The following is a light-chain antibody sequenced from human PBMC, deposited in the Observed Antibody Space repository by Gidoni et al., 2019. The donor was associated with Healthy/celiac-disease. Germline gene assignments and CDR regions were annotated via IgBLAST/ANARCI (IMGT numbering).Light chain of an antibody. CDR1: QSVSSY. J-gene: IGKJ5*01. CDR2: DAS. V-gene: IGKV3-11*01. Sequence: EIVLTQSQATLSLSPGERATLSCRASQSVSSYLAWYQQKPGQAPRLLIDDASNRATGIPARFSGSGSGTDFTLTISSLEPEEFAVYYCQQRSNWPPEGTFGQXTRLEIK. CDR3: QQRSNWPPEGT.